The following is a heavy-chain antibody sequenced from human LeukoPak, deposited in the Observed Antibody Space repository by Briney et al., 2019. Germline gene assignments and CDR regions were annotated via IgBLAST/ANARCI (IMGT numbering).Heavy chain of an antibody. D-gene: IGHD6-19*01. J-gene: IGHJ4*02. Sequence: ASVKVSRKASRYTFTTYCLSWVRQDPGQRLEWMGWMGAYNGNTKYAQKFQGRVTMTTDTSSSTAYLELSRLRSDVTAVFYCARGDRSAWYLSYDCGGEGTLVTVS. CDR1: RYTFTTYC. CDR2: MGAYNGNT. CDR3: ARGDRSAWYLSYDC. V-gene: IGHV1-18*01.